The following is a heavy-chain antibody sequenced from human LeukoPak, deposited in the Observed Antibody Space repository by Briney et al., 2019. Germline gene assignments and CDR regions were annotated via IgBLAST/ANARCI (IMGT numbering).Heavy chain of an antibody. CDR3: ARESAPTNGGYSGLHY. CDR2: INPNSGGT. D-gene: IGHD4-23*01. CDR1: GYTFNGYY. V-gene: IGHV1-2*02. Sequence: ASVKVSCKASGYTFNGYYMHWVRQAPGQGLEWMGWINPNSGGTNYAQKFQGRVTMTRDTSISTADMELNRLRSDDTAMYYCARESAPTNGGYSGLHYWGQGTRVRVSS. J-gene: IGHJ4*02.